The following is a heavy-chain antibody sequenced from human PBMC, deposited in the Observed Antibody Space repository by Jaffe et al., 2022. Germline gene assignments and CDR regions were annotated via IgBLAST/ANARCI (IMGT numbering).Heavy chain of an antibody. D-gene: IGHD1-26*01. CDR3: ARGPSRTTSGSIDY. CDR2: VNGHGNEI. V-gene: IGHV3-74*01. J-gene: IGHJ4*02. Sequence: EVQLVESGGGLVQPGGSLRLSCAASGFTFSGYWMHWVRQAPGKGLVWVSRVNGHGNEITYADSVKGRFTISRDNAKNTVYLQMNSLRVEDTAVYYCARGPSRTTSGSIDYWGQGTPVTVSS. CDR1: GFTFSGYW.